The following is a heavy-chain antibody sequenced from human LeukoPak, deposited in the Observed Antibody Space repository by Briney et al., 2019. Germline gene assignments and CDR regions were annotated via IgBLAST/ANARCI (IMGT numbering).Heavy chain of an antibody. J-gene: IGHJ6*03. CDR3: ARLKFYDSTGYSPCYYMDV. Sequence: AETLSLTCTVSGGSIISNYWSWIRQSAGTGLEWIGRIYGSGITDYNPSLKSRVTISLDTSRKQFSLRLTSVTAADTAVYYCARLKFYDSTGYSPCYYMDVWGKGTTVSAFS. D-gene: IGHD3-22*01. V-gene: IGHV4-4*07. CDR2: IYGSGIT. CDR1: GGSIISNY.